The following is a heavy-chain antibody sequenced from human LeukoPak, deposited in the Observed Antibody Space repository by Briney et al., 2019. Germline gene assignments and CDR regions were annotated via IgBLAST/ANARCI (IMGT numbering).Heavy chain of an antibody. CDR1: GFTFSSYW. CDR2: IKQDGSEK. V-gene: IGHV3-7*01. J-gene: IGHJ3*02. Sequence: GGALRLSCAASGFTFSSYWMSWVRQAPGKGLEWVSNIKQDGSEKYYVDSVKGRFTISRDNAKNSLYLQMNSLRAEDTAVYYCARDQYYDSSGYYLPPIWGQGTLVTVSS. CDR3: ARDQYYDSSGYYLPPI. D-gene: IGHD3-22*01.